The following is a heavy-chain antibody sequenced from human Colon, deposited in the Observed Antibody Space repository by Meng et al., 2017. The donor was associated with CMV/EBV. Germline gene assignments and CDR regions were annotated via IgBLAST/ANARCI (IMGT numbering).Heavy chain of an antibody. CDR2: IQSDGNT. J-gene: IGHJ4*02. CDR3: ATGSGDFDH. V-gene: IGHV4-4*07. D-gene: IGHD1-26*01. CDR1: GAPISNFF. Sequence: AQLQESGPGLVRPSEPLSLTCSVSGAPISNFFWSWIRQSAGMRLEWIGRIQSDGNTYYNPSLKSRVTVSQDTSKNQISLRLRSVTAADTAVYYCATGSGDFDHWGQGTLVTVSS.